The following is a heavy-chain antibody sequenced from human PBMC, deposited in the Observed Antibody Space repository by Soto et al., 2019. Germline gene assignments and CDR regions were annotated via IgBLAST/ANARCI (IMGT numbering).Heavy chain of an antibody. Sequence: EVQLVESGGGLVQPGGSLRLSCAASGFTFSSYDMHWVRQATGKGLEWVSAIGTAGDTYYPGSVKGRFTISRENAKNSLYLQMNSLRAGDTAVYYCAILARAAAGDAFDIWGQRTMVTVSS. CDR3: AILARAAAGDAFDI. D-gene: IGHD6-13*01. CDR2: IGTAGDT. CDR1: GFTFSSYD. V-gene: IGHV3-13*04. J-gene: IGHJ3*02.